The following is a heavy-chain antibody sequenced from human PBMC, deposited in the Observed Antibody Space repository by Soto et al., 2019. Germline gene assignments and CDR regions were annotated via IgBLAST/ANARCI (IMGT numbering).Heavy chain of an antibody. V-gene: IGHV1-24*01. Sequence: GASVKVSCKVSGYTLTELSMHWVRQAPGKGLEWVGGVDPEDGETIYAQKLQGRVTMTEDTSTDTAYMELSSLRSEDTAVYYCATPVDTAMGAFDIWGQGTMVTVSS. D-gene: IGHD5-18*01. J-gene: IGHJ3*02. CDR1: GYTLTELS. CDR2: VDPEDGET. CDR3: ATPVDTAMGAFDI.